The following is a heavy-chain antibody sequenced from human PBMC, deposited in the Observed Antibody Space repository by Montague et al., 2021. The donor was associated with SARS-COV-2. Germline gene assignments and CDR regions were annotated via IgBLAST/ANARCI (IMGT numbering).Heavy chain of an antibody. V-gene: IGHV4-39*01. Sequence: SETLSLTCTVSGDSISSSSYNWGWIRRPPGKGLEWIGHISYHGXTXYXXXXRXRVTISIDTSRNQFSLKVSSVTATDAAIYYGARHRNYGDHSLDNWFHPWGQGTLVTVSS. CDR3: ARHRNYGDHSLDNWFHP. CDR2: ISYHGXT. CDR1: GDSISSSSYN. J-gene: IGHJ5*02. D-gene: IGHD4-17*01.